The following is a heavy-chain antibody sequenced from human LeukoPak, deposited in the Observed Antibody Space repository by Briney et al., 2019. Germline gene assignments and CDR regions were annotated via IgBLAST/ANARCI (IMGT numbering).Heavy chain of an antibody. CDR1: GFTFSSYS. Sequence: SGGSLRLSCAASGFTFSSYSMNWVRQAPGKGLEWVSSISSSSSYIYYADSVKGRFTISRDNAKNSLYLQMNSLRAEDTAVYYCARDTKQWLAFDYWGQGTLVTVSS. V-gene: IGHV3-21*01. D-gene: IGHD6-19*01. J-gene: IGHJ4*02. CDR2: ISSSSSYI. CDR3: ARDTKQWLAFDY.